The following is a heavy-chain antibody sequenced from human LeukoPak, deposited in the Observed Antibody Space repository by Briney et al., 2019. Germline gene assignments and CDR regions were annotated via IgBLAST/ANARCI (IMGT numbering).Heavy chain of an antibody. D-gene: IGHD4-23*01. CDR1: GFTFSSYA. J-gene: IGHJ4*02. Sequence: PGGSLRLSCAASGFTFSSYAMNWVRQAPGKGLEWDSAISGGGDSTYYADSVRGRFTISRDNSKNTLYLQMNSLRAEDTAVYYCAILPVGYFDYWGQGTLVTVSS. CDR2: ISGGGDST. CDR3: AILPVGYFDY. V-gene: IGHV3-23*01.